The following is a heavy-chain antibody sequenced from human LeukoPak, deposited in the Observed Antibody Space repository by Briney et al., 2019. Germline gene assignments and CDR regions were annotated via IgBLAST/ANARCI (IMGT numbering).Heavy chain of an antibody. CDR1: GFTFSSYS. J-gene: IGHJ4*02. V-gene: IGHV3-21*01. CDR3: ARYPSYYYDSSGYYDY. Sequence: GGSLRLSCAASGFTFSSYSMNWVRQAPGKGLEWVSSISSSSSYIYYADSVKGRFTISRDNAKNSLCLQMNSLRAEDTAVYYCARYPSYYYDSSGYYDYWGQGTLVTVSS. CDR2: ISSSSSYI. D-gene: IGHD3-22*01.